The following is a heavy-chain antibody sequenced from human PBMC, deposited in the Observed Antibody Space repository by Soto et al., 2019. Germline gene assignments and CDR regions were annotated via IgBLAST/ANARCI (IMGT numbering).Heavy chain of an antibody. J-gene: IGHJ4*02. V-gene: IGHV4-39*01. Sequence: QLQLQESGPGLVKPSETLSLTCTVSGDSISSSSYYWGWIRQPPGKGLEWIGSIYYSGSTYYNPSLKSRVTISVDTSKNQFSLKLSSVTAADTAVYYCARGDGARHYFDYWGQGTLVTVSS. CDR3: ARGDGARHYFDY. CDR1: GDSISSSSYY. D-gene: IGHD6-6*01. CDR2: IYYSGST.